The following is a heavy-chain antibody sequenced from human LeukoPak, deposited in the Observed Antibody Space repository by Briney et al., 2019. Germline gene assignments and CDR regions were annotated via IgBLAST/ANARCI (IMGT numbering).Heavy chain of an antibody. V-gene: IGHV3-30*03. CDR3: ARDGRDYGDYYFDY. Sequence: GGSLRLSCAASGFTFSSYGMPWVRQAPGKGLEWVAVISYDGSNKYYADSVKGRFTISRDNSKNTLYPQMNSLRAEDTAVYYCARDGRDYGDYYFDYWGQGTLVTVSS. D-gene: IGHD4-17*01. CDR1: GFTFSSYG. CDR2: ISYDGSNK. J-gene: IGHJ4*02.